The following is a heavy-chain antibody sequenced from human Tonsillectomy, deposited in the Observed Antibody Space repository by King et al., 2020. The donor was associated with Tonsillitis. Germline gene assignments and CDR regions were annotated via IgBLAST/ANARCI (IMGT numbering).Heavy chain of an antibody. J-gene: IGHJ4*02. CDR1: GFTVSSNY. CDR2: IYSGGST. V-gene: IGHV3-66*01. Sequence: VQLVESGGGSVQPGGSLRLSCVASGFTVSSNYMSWVRQAPGKGLEWVSVIYSGGSTYYADSVKGRFTISRDNSKNTLYLQMNSLRAEDTAVYYCARDRVAVAGTVDYWGREPWSPSPQ. CDR3: ARDRVAVAGTVDY. D-gene: IGHD6-19*01.